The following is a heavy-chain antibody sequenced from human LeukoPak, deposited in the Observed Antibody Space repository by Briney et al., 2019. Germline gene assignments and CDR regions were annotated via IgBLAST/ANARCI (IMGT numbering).Heavy chain of an antibody. Sequence: GGSLRLSCSASGFIFTNYFMSWVRQAPGKGLEWVASIKHDGSEKYYVDSVRGRFTISRDNTMNSLYLQMNSLRADDTAVYYCARSGEDGSRYRYFDYWGQGTLVTVSS. V-gene: IGHV3-7*01. J-gene: IGHJ4*02. D-gene: IGHD3-10*01. CDR2: IKHDGSEK. CDR1: GFIFTNYF. CDR3: ARSGEDGSRYRYFDY.